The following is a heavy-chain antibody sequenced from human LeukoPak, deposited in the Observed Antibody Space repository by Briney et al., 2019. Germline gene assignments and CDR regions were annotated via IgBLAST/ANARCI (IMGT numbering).Heavy chain of an antibody. CDR2: IYHSGST. CDR3: ARTQWFGELLFDY. Sequence: SETLSLTCAVSGYSLSSGYYWGWIRQPPGKGREWTGSIYHSGSTYYNPSLKSRVTISVDTSKNQFSLKLSSVTAADTAVYYCARTQWFGELLFDYWGQGTLVTVSS. V-gene: IGHV4-38-2*01. CDR1: GYSLSSGYY. D-gene: IGHD3-10*01. J-gene: IGHJ4*02.